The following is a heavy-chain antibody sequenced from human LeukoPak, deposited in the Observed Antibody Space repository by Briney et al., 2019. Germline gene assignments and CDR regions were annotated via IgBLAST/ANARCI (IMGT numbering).Heavy chain of an antibody. V-gene: IGHV1-69*13. Sequence: GASVKVSCKASGYTFTGYYMHWVRQAPGQGLEWMGGIIPIFGTANYAQKFQGRVTITADESTSTAYMELSSLRSEDTAVYYCAWPYYDSSGMPGYWGQGTLVTVSS. D-gene: IGHD3-22*01. CDR1: GYTFTGYY. CDR2: IIPIFGTA. J-gene: IGHJ4*02. CDR3: AWPYYDSSGMPGY.